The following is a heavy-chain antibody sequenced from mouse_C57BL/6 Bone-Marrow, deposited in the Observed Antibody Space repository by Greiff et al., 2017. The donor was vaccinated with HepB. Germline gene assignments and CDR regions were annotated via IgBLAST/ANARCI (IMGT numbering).Heavy chain of an antibody. CDR3: ARPFYDYDWGWYFDV. V-gene: IGHV14-3*01. Sequence: EVQRVESVAELVRPGASVKLSCTASGFNIKNTYMHWVKQRPEQGLEWIGRIDPANGNTKYAPKFQGKATITADTSSNTAYLQLSSLTSEDTAIYYCARPFYDYDWGWYFDVWGTGTTVTVSS. CDR1: GFNIKNTY. D-gene: IGHD2-4*01. CDR2: IDPANGNT. J-gene: IGHJ1*03.